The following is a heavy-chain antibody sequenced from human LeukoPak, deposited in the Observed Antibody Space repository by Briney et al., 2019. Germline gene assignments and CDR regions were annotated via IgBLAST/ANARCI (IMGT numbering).Heavy chain of an antibody. CDR2: TYYRSKWYN. J-gene: IGHJ4*02. V-gene: IGHV6-1*01. D-gene: IGHD3-22*01. CDR3: ARDFTDYYDSSGYYLGLFDY. Sequence: PSQTLSLTCAISGDSVSSNSAAWNWIRQSPSRGLEWLGRTYYRSKWYNDYAVSVKSRITINPDTSKNQFSLKLSSVTAADTAVYYCARDFTDYYDSSGYYLGLFDYWGQGTLVTVSS. CDR1: GDSVSSNSAA.